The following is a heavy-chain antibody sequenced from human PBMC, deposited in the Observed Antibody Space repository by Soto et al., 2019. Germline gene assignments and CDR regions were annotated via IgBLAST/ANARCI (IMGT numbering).Heavy chain of an antibody. CDR3: ARSIGQQLVLPRTWFDP. Sequence: ASVKVSCKASGYTFTSYGISWVRQAPGQGLEWMGWISAYNGNTNYAQKLQGRVTMTTDTSTSTAYMELRSLRSVDTALYYFARSIGQQLVLPRTWFDPCGQGSLVTVFS. CDR1: GYTFTSYG. D-gene: IGHD6-13*01. J-gene: IGHJ5*02. V-gene: IGHV1-18*01. CDR2: ISAYNGNT.